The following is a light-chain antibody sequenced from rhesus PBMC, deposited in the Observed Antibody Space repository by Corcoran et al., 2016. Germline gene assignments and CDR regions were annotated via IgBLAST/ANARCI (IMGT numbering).Light chain of an antibody. J-gene: IGKJ1*01. CDR3: LQHNSYPLT. CDR1: QGISSY. CDR2: DSS. Sequence: DIQMTQSPSSLSASVGHTVTIICRASQGISSYLNWFQQKPGKAPKLLIYDSSSLESGVPSRFSGSGSGTDLPLTISSLQPEDFAAYYCLQHNSYPLTFGQGTKVEIK. V-gene: IGKV1-28*03.